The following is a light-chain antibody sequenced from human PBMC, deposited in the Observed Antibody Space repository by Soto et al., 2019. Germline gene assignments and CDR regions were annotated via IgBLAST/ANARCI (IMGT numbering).Light chain of an antibody. J-gene: IGKJ1*01. CDR2: GAS. CDR3: QQYYNWPRT. Sequence: EIVMTQSPATLSVSPGERSTLSCRASQSVSSNLAWYQHKPGQAPRLLVYGASTRASGIPDRFSGSGSGTEFTLSISSLQSEDFAVYYCQQYYNWPRTFGQGTTVDIK. V-gene: IGKV3-15*01. CDR1: QSVSSN.